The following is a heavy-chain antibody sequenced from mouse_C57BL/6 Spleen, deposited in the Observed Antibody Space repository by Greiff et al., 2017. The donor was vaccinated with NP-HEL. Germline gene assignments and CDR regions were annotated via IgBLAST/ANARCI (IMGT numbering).Heavy chain of an antibody. J-gene: IGHJ4*01. CDR2: IYPGDGDT. V-gene: IGHV1-80*01. Sequence: QVQLQQSGAELVKPGASVKISCKASGYAFSSYWMNWVKQRPGKGLEWIGQIYPGDGDTNYNGKFKGKATLTADKSSSTAYMPLSSLTSEASSVYFCARGTVVAPYAMDYWGQGTSVTVSS. CDR3: ARGTVVAPYAMDY. D-gene: IGHD1-1*01. CDR1: GYAFSSYW.